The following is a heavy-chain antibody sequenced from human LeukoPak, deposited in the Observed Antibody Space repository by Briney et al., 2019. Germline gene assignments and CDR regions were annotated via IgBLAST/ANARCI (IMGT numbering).Heavy chain of an antibody. CDR1: GFPFSSHA. CDR2: ISGSGRST. Sequence: GGSLRLSCQASGFPFSSHAMTWVRQAPGKGLEWVSTISGSGRSTYFADSVKGRFAISRDNSKNTVSLQMNSLRAEDTAFYFYAQGPAGVVNWGQGTLVTVSS. D-gene: IGHD3-22*01. V-gene: IGHV3-23*01. J-gene: IGHJ4*02. CDR3: AQGPAGVVN.